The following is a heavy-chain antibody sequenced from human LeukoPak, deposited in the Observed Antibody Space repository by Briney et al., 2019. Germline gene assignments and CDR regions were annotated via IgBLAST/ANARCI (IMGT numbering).Heavy chain of an antibody. CDR2: LHPEDREV. J-gene: IGHJ6*03. V-gene: IGHV1-24*01. CDR3: ASSYYGSGSYRPYYYYYMDV. Sequence: ASVKVSCRVSGDTLTEISIHWVRQTPGKGLEWMGGLHPEDREVIYAQKFQGRVTMTEDSSTDTAYMDLRSLRSEDTAVYYCASSYYGSGSYRPYYYYYMDVWGKGTTVTVSS. CDR1: GDTLTEIS. D-gene: IGHD3-10*01.